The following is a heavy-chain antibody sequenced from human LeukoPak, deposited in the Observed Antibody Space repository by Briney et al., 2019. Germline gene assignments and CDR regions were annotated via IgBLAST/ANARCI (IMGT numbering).Heavy chain of an antibody. CDR1: GGSFSGYY. D-gene: IGHD6-13*01. CDR2: TNHSGSN. V-gene: IGHV4-34*01. J-gene: IGHJ4*02. Sequence: SETLSLTCPVYGGSFSGYYWSWIRHPPGKGMEWIGETNHSGSNNYNPSLKSRVTISVDTSKNQSSLKLSSVTAADTAVYYCASGYSFIAAAGRPFDYRGQGTLVTVSS. CDR3: ASGYSFIAAAGRPFDY.